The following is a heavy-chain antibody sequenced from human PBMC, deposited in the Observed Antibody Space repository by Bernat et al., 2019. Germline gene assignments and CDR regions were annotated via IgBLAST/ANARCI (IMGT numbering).Heavy chain of an antibody. CDR3: ARTTVTTGECNY. CDR1: GGSFSGYY. Sequence: QVQLQQWGAGLLKPSETLSLTCAVYGGSFSGYYWSWIRQPPGKGLEWIGEINHSGSTNYNPSLKSRVTISVDTSKNQFSLKLSSVTAADTAVYYCARTTVTTGECNYWGQGTLVTVSS. D-gene: IGHD4-17*01. J-gene: IGHJ4*02. V-gene: IGHV4-34*01. CDR2: INHSGST.